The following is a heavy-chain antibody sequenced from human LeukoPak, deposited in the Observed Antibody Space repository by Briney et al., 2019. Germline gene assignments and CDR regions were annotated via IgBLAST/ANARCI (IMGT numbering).Heavy chain of an antibody. J-gene: IGHJ6*02. CDR2: IYYSGST. CDR3: ARMGYDTFYGMDV. Sequence: PSETLSLTCTASGGSISSYYWSWIRQPPGKGLEWIGYIYYSGSTNYNPSLKSRVTISVDTSKNQFSLKLSSVTAADTAVYYCARMGYDTFYGMDVWGQGTTVTVSS. V-gene: IGHV4-59*01. D-gene: IGHD3-22*01. CDR1: GGSISSYY.